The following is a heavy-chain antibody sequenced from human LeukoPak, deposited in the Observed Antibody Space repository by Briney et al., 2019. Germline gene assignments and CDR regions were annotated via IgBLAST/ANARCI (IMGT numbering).Heavy chain of an antibody. J-gene: IGHJ4*02. CDR2: IYTSGST. CDR1: GGSISSGSYY. D-gene: IGHD3-22*01. V-gene: IGHV4-61*02. Sequence: SQTLSLTCTVSGGSISSGSYYWSCIRQPAGKGLECIGRIYTSGSTNYNPSLKSRVTISVDTSKNQFSLKLSSVTAADTAVYYCARDRHYYDSSGLDYWGQGTLVTVSS. CDR3: ARDRHYYDSSGLDY.